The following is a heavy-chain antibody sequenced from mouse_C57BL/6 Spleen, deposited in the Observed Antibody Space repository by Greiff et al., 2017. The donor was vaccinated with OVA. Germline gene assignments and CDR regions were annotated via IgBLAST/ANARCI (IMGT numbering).Heavy chain of an antibody. J-gene: IGHJ2*01. CDR3: AREAIYYDYDGPFDY. D-gene: IGHD2-4*01. V-gene: IGHV3-5*01. Sequence: EVQRVESGPGLVKPSQTVFLTCTVTGISITTGNYRWSWIRQFPGHKLEWIGYIYYSGTITYNPSLTSRTTITRDTPKNQFFLEMNSLTAEDTATYYCAREAIYYDYDGPFDYWGQGTTLTVSS. CDR1: GISITTGNYR. CDR2: IYYSGTI.